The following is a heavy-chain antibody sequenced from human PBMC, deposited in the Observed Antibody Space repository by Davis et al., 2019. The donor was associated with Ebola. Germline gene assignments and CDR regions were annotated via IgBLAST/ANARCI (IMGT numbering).Heavy chain of an antibody. Sequence: ASVKVSCKASGYTFTGYYMHWVRQAPGQGLEWMGWISAYNGNTNYAQKFQGRVTLTRDTSTSTVYMELSSLTSEDTAVYYCARDHSDSSGWWFDPWGQGTLVTVSS. D-gene: IGHD3-22*01. CDR2: ISAYNGNT. CDR1: GYTFTGYY. V-gene: IGHV1-2*02. CDR3: ARDHSDSSGWWFDP. J-gene: IGHJ5*02.